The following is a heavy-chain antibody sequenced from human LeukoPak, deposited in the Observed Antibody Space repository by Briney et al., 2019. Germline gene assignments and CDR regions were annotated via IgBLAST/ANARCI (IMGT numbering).Heavy chain of an antibody. D-gene: IGHD2-15*01. V-gene: IGHV4-61*02. J-gene: IGHJ5*02. CDR2: IYTSGST. CDR1: GGSISSGSYY. CDR3: ARGGVEVVAATEAWFDP. Sequence: SQTLSLTCTVSGGSISSGSYYWSWIRQPAGKGLEWIGRIYTSGSTNYNPSLKSRVTISVDTSKNQFSLKLSSVTAADTAVYYCARGGVEVVAATEAWFDPWGQGTLVTVSS.